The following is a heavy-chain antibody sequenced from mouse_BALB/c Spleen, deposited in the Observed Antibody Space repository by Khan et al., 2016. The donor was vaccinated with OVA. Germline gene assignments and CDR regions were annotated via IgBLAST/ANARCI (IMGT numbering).Heavy chain of an antibody. J-gene: IGHJ3*01. V-gene: IGHV3-6*02. CDR2: ISYAGNT. Sequence: EVQLQESGPGLVKPSQSLSLTCSVTGYSITSSYYWNWIRQFPGNKLEWMGYISYAGNTNYNPSLKNRISITRDTSKNQFFLKLNSVTTEDTATYRCAGLGRRFVYWGQGTLVTVSA. CDR3: AGLGRRFVY. D-gene: IGHD4-1*01. CDR1: GYSITSSYY.